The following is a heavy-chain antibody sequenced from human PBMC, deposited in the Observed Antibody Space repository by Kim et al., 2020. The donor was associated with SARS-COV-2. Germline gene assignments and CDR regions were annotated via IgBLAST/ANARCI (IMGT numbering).Heavy chain of an antibody. J-gene: IGHJ4*02. CDR2: IYYSGST. V-gene: IGHV4-39*07. Sequence: SETLSLTCTVSGGSISSSSYYWGWIRQPPGKGLEWIGSIYYSGSTYYNPSLKSRVTISVDTSKNQFSLKLSSVTAADTAVYYCARVKRLRSASGSYYIDYWGQGTLVTVSS. CDR1: GGSISSSSYY. D-gene: IGHD3-10*01. CDR3: ARVKRLRSASGSYYIDY.